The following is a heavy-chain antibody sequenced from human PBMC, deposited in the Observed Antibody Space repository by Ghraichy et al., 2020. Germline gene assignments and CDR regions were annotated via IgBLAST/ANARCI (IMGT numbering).Heavy chain of an antibody. J-gene: IGHJ4*02. V-gene: IGHV1-24*01. CDR1: GYTLSDLS. CDR3: ATSRWWSFDY. D-gene: IGHD6-13*01. CDR2: FDLENGER. Sequence: ASVKVSCKVFGYTLSDLSIHWVRQAPGKGLEWMGGFDLENGERIYAQKFQGRVTMTEDTITDTAYMELSTLRSDDTAVYFCATSRWWSFDYWGQGTLVTVSS.